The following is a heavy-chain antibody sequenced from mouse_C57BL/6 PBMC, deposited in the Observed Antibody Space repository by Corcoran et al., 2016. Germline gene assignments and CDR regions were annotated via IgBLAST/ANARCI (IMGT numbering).Heavy chain of an antibody. CDR3: AVGGITTVVAHWYFDV. Sequence: DVQLQESGPGLVKPSQSLSLTCSVTGYSITSGYYWNWIRQFPGNKLEWMGYISYDGSNNYNPSLKNRISITRDTSKNQFFLKLNSVTTEDTATYYCAVGGITTVVAHWYFDVWGTGTTVTVSS. J-gene: IGHJ1*03. CDR2: ISYDGSN. V-gene: IGHV3-6*01. CDR1: GYSITSGYY. D-gene: IGHD1-1*01.